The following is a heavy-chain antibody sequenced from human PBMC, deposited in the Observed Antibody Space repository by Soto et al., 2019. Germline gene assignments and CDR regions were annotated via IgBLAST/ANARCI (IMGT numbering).Heavy chain of an antibody. J-gene: IGHJ6*03. Sequence: QVQLVQSGAEVKKPGASVKVSCKASGYTFTSYAMHWVRQAPGQRLEWMGWINAGNGNTKYSQKFQGRVTITRDTSASTAYMELSSLRSEDTAVYYCARVQRDCSGGSCYYYYYYYYMDVWGKGTTVTVSS. CDR3: ARVQRDCSGGSCYYYYYYYYMDV. CDR1: GYTFTSYA. D-gene: IGHD2-15*01. CDR2: INAGNGNT. V-gene: IGHV1-3*01.